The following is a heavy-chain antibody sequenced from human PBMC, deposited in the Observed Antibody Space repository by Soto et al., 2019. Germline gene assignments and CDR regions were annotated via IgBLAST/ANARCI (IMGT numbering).Heavy chain of an antibody. CDR2: IKSKTDGGTT. V-gene: IGHV3-15*01. Sequence: GGSLRLSCAASGFTFSNAWMSWVRQAPGKGLERVGRIKSKTDGGTTDYAAPVKGRFTISRDDSKNTLYMQMNSLKTEDTAVYYCXTDGTTVTIYYYYGMDVWGQGTTVTVSS. J-gene: IGHJ6*02. CDR1: GFTFSNAW. CDR3: XTDGTTVTIYYYYGMDV. D-gene: IGHD4-17*01.